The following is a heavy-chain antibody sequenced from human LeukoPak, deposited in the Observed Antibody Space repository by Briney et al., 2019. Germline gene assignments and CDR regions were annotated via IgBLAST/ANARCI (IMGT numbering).Heavy chain of an antibody. D-gene: IGHD1-26*01. V-gene: IGHV1-18*01. J-gene: IGHJ5*02. CDR2: ISAYNRNA. CDR1: GYTFTSYS. CDR3: ARDTTRDNWFDP. Sequence: AASVKVSCKASGYTFTSYSISWVRQAPGQGLEWMGWISAYNRNANYAQKFQGRITMTTETSTSTAYMELRTLTPDDTAVYYWARDTTRDNWFDPWGQGTLVTVSS.